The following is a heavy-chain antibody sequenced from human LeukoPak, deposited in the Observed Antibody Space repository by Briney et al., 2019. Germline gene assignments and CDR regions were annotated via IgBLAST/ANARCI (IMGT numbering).Heavy chain of an antibody. Sequence: GGSLRLSCTASGFTFGDYAMSWVRQAPGKGLEWVGFIRSKAYGGTTEYAASVKGRSTISRDDSKSIAYLQMNSLKTEDTAVYYCTRGYCSSTSCYRSSRFDPWGQGTLVTVSS. V-gene: IGHV3-49*04. CDR2: IRSKAYGGTT. D-gene: IGHD2-2*01. CDR1: GFTFGDYA. CDR3: TRGYCSSTSCYRSSRFDP. J-gene: IGHJ5*02.